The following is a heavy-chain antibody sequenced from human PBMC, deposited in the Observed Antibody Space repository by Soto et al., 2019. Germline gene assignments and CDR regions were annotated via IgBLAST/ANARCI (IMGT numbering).Heavy chain of an antibody. D-gene: IGHD4-17*01. CDR2: ISAYNGNT. V-gene: IGHV1-18*01. J-gene: IGHJ4*02. Sequence: GASVKVSCKASGYTFTSYGISWVRQAPGQGLEWMGWISAYNGNTNYAQKLQGRVTMTRSTSISTAYMELTSLRSDDTAVYYCARAHGSGDVDYWGQGTLVTVPQ. CDR3: ARAHGSGDVDY. CDR1: GYTFTSYG.